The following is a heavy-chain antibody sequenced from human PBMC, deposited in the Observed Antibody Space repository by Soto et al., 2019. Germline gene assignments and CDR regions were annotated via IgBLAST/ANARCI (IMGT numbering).Heavy chain of an antibody. J-gene: IGHJ5*02. V-gene: IGHV4-31*03. D-gene: IGHD3-10*01. CDR2: IYHSGIT. Sequence: QVQLQESGPGLVEPSQTLSLTCSVSGDSISSGDYYWSWIRQHPGKGLEWIGYIYHSGITYFNPSLYSRVTISVDTSKNHFSLHLRAVTAADTAVYYCARVWLVGEIFPSWGDPWGQGSLVTVSS. CDR3: ARVWLVGEIFPSWGDP. CDR1: GDSISSGDYY.